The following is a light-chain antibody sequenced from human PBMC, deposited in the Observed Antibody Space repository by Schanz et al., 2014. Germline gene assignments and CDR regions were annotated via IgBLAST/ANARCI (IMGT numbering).Light chain of an antibody. Sequence: QSVLTQPPSASGTPGQRVTISCSGSSSNIGTNAVSWYQQLPGTAPKLFIYSNNQRPSGVPDRFSGSKSGTSVSLAISGLQSEDEADYYCAAWDDSLNGVVFGGGTKLTV. CDR1: SSNIGTNA. CDR2: SNN. CDR3: AAWDDSLNGVV. V-gene: IGLV1-44*01. J-gene: IGLJ2*01.